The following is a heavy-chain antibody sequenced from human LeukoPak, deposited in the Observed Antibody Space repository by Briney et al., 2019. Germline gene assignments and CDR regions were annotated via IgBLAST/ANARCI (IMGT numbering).Heavy chain of an antibody. CDR1: GGSISSYY. CDR2: IYYSGST. J-gene: IGHJ4*02. Sequence: PSETLSLTCTVSGGSISSYYWSWIRQPPGKGQEWIGYIYYSGSTNYNPSLKSRVTISVDTSKNQFSLKLSSVTAADTAVYYCARSSGYSYDYDYFDYWGQGTLVTVSS. CDR3: ARSSGYSYDYDYFDY. D-gene: IGHD5-18*01. V-gene: IGHV4-59*08.